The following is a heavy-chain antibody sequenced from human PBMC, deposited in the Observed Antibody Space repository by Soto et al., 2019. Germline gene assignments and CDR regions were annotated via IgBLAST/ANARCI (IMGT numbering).Heavy chain of an antibody. V-gene: IGHV4-59*02. J-gene: IGHJ4*01. D-gene: IGHD6-13*01. Sequence: SETLSLTCTLSGDSVSGNYWSWIRQSAGKGLEWIGSMHYGGGTNYSPSLKSRVTISADASKNQFSLTLNSVTAADTAVYYCAGNSPTTIVGQQLVFYYWGHGTLVTVSS. CDR1: GDSVSGNY. CDR3: AGNSPTTIVGQQLVFYY. CDR2: MHYGGGT.